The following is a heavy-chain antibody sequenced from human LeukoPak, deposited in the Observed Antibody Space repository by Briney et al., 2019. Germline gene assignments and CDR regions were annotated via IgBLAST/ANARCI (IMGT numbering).Heavy chain of an antibody. CDR3: AKDRGPGTVIPPDAFDI. CDR1: GFTFSTYG. V-gene: IGHV3-30*18. J-gene: IGHJ3*02. Sequence: GRSLRLSCAASGFTFSTYGMHWVRQAPGKGLEWVAVISYDGSNKYYADSVRGRFTISRDNSKNTLYLQMNSLRAEDTAVYYWAKDRGPGTVIPPDAFDIWGQGTMVTVSS. D-gene: IGHD3-22*01. CDR2: ISYDGSNK.